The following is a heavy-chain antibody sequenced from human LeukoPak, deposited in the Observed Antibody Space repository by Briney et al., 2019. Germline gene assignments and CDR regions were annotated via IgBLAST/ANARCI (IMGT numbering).Heavy chain of an antibody. CDR1: GFTFSSYS. J-gene: IGHJ3*02. D-gene: IGHD2-21*02. CDR3: ATLAYCGGDCYQDAFDI. Sequence: GGSLRLSCAASGFTFSSYSMNWVRQAPGKGLEWVSSISSSSSYIYYADLVKGRFTISRDNAKNSLYLQMNSLRAEDTAVYYCATLAYCGGDCYQDAFDIWGQGTMVTVSS. CDR2: ISSSSSYI. V-gene: IGHV3-21*01.